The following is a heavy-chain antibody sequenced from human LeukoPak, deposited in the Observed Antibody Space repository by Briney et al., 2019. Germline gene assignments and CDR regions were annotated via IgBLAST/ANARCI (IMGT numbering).Heavy chain of an antibody. CDR2: LIVGNGNQ. D-gene: IGHD4-23*01. CDR3: ARDRNGGSFDY. V-gene: IGHV3-48*01. CDR1: GFVFSSYS. J-gene: IGHJ4*02. Sequence: AGGSLRLSCAASGFVFSSYSMNWVRQAPGKGLEWVSFLIVGNGNQHYADSVKGRFTISRDDAKNLLYLQMNSLRAEDTAVYYCARDRNGGSFDYWGQGTLVTVSS.